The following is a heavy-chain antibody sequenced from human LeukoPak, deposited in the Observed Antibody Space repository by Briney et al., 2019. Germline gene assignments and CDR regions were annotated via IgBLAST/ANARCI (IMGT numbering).Heavy chain of an antibody. CDR2: LSHDGTNK. CDR3: ARVSTNDAFDI. J-gene: IGHJ3*02. V-gene: IGHV3-30*04. Sequence: GRSLRLSCAASEFTFSRYAMNWVRQAPGKGLEGVAVLSHDGTNKYYADSVKGRFTISRDNSKNTLYLQMNSLRAEDTAVYYCARVSTNDAFDIWGQGTMVTVSS. CDR1: EFTFSRYA.